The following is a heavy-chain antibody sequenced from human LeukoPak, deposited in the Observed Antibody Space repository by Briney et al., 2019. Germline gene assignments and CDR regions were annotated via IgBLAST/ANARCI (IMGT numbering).Heavy chain of an antibody. CDR1: GFTFSSYG. CDR3: AKPAVDTAMAQGY. J-gene: IGHJ4*02. CDR2: ISYDGSNK. V-gene: IGHV3-30*18. Sequence: GGSLRLSCAASGFTFSSYGMHWVRQAPGKGLEWVAVISYDGSNKYYADSVKGRFTISRDNSKNTLYLQMNSLRAEDTAVYYCAKPAVDTAMAQGYWGQGTLVTVSS. D-gene: IGHD5-18*01.